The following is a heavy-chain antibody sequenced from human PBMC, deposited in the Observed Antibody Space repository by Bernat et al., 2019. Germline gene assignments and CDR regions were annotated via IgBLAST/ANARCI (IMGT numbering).Heavy chain of an antibody. CDR3: ARHLYGNGYKD. V-gene: IGHV4-39*01. D-gene: IGHD5-18*01. CDR1: GDSISSSDSF. Sequence: QLQLQESGPGLVKPSETLSLTCTVSGDSISSSDSFRVWIRQPPGKGLEWIGIIYYSGSTYYNPSLKSRVTISVDTSKNQFSLKLTSVTAADTAVYYCARHLYGNGYKDWGQGILVTVSS. J-gene: IGHJ4*02. CDR2: IYYSGST.